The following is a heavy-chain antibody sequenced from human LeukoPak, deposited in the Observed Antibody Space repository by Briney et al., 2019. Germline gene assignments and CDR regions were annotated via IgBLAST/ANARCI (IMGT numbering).Heavy chain of an antibody. Sequence: PGGSLRLSCAASGFTFSSYGIHWFRQAPGKGLEWVAFIRYDGSNKYYADSVKGRFTISRDNSKNTLYLQMNSLRAEDSAVYYCARGGKRAPAGTRSPQYFQHWGRGTLVTVSS. CDR2: IRYDGSNK. CDR3: ARGGKRAPAGTRSPQYFQH. D-gene: IGHD6-13*01. CDR1: GFTFSSYG. J-gene: IGHJ1*01. V-gene: IGHV3-30*02.